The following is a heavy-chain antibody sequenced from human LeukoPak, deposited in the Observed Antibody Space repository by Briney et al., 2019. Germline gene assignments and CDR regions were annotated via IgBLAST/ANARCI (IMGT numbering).Heavy chain of an antibody. D-gene: IGHD2-21*01. CDR2: ISSSSSYI. Sequence: PGGSLRLSCAASGFTFSSYSMNWVRQAPGKGLEWVSSISSSSSYIYYADSVKGRFTISRDNAKNSLYLQMNSLRAEDTAVYYCARESVLGGGCDYWGQGTLVTVSS. CDR3: ARESVLGGGCDY. V-gene: IGHV3-21*01. J-gene: IGHJ4*02. CDR1: GFTFSSYS.